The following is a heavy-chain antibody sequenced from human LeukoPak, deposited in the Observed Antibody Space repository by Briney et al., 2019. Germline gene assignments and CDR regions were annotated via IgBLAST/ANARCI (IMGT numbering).Heavy chain of an antibody. Sequence: GGSLRLSCAASGFTFSSYAMTWVRQAPGRGLEWLSGISPSASRTDYADSVKGRFTISRDNAKNSLYLQMNSLRAEDTAVYYCASYDCSGSSCSFYFGDWGQGTLVTVSS. CDR3: ASYDCSGSSCSFYFGD. CDR1: GFTFSSYA. J-gene: IGHJ4*02. D-gene: IGHD2-15*01. CDR2: ISPSASRT. V-gene: IGHV3-23*01.